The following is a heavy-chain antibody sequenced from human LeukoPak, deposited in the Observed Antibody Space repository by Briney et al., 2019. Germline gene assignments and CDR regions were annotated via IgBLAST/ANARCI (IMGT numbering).Heavy chain of an antibody. CDR1: GYTFTNHG. D-gene: IGHD4-17*01. J-gene: IGHJ3*02. CDR3: ARSGGWAYGDYDGFIAFDI. V-gene: IGHV1-18*01. Sequence: AASVKVSCKSSGYTFTNHGIIWVRQAPGQGLEWMGCISTYNGNTNYAQKLQGRVTMTTDTSTSTAYMELRSLRSDDAAVYYCARSGGWAYGDYDGFIAFDIWGQGTMVTVSS. CDR2: ISTYNGNT.